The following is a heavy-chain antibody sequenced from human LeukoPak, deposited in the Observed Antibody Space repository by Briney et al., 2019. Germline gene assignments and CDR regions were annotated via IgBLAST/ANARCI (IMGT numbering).Heavy chain of an antibody. CDR3: AREAEIVGATSRYYFYYMDV. CDR1: GFTFSDYY. CDR2: ISSSGSTI. V-gene: IGHV3-11*01. J-gene: IGHJ6*03. D-gene: IGHD1-26*01. Sequence: GGSLRLSCAASGFTFSDYYMSWIRQAPGKGLEWVSYISSSGSTIYYADSVKGRFTISRDNAKNSLCLQMNSLRAEDTAVYYCAREAEIVGATSRYYFYYMDVWGKGTTVTVSS.